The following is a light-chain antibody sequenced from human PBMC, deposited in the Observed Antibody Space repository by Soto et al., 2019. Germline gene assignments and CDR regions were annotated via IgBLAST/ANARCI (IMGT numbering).Light chain of an antibody. CDR2: DAS. CDR3: QQRSNWPPRIT. V-gene: IGKV3-11*01. CDR1: QSVSSY. J-gene: IGKJ5*01. Sequence: EIVLTQSPATLSLSPGERATLSCRASQSVSSYLAWYQQKPGQAPRLLIYDASNRATGIPARFSGSGSGTDFTRTISSLEPEDFAVYYCQQRSNWPPRITFGQGTRLENK.